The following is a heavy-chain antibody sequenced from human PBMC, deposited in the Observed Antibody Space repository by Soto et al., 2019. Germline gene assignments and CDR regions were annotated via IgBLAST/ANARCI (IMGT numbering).Heavy chain of an antibody. CDR3: ARDWGGLGY. CDR1: GFTSSNYW. CDR2: IIKDGSEK. D-gene: IGHD3-10*01. V-gene: IGHV3-7*03. Sequence: EVQLVESGGGLVQPGGSLRLSCAASGFTSSNYWMTWVRQAPGKGLEWVANIIKDGSEKSYVDSVKGRFTISRDNAKSSLYLEMNSLRVEDTAMYYCARDWGGLGYWGQGTLVTVSS. J-gene: IGHJ4*02.